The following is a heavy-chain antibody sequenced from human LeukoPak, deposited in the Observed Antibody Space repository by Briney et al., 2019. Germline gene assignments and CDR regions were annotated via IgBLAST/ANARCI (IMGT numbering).Heavy chain of an antibody. CDR1: GYTFTNYA. V-gene: IGHV1-3*01. Sequence: ASVKVSCKASGYTFTNYAMHWVRQAPGQRLEWMGWINAGNSNTKYLQKFQGRVTITRDTSASTAYMELSSLRSEDTAVYYCARDHYDILTGYSSFDYWGQGTLVTVSS. J-gene: IGHJ4*02. CDR2: INAGNSNT. CDR3: ARDHYDILTGYSSFDY. D-gene: IGHD3-9*01.